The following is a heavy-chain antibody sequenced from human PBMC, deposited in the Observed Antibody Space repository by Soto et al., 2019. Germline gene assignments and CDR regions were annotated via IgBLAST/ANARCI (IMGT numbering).Heavy chain of an antibody. Sequence: GGSLRLSCTASGLTFSAYAMTWVRQALGQGLEWVSTISGTADDAYYAGSVKGRFIISRDTSKNTFFLQMNSLRAEATALYHCAKRFGSGYYSAFDVWGQGTTVTGSS. D-gene: IGHD3-22*01. J-gene: IGHJ3*01. CDR2: ISGTADDA. CDR3: AKRFGSGYYSAFDV. V-gene: IGHV3-23*01. CDR1: GLTFSAYA.